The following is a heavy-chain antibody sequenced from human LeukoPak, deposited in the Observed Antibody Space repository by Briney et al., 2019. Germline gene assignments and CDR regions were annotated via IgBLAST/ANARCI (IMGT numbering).Heavy chain of an antibody. CDR2: INHSGST. Sequence: SETLSLTCTVSGGSISSYYWSWIRQPPGKGLEWIGEINHSGSTNYNPSLKSRVTISVDTSKNQFSLKLSSVTAADTAVYYCGGFGELLGTPVDYWGQGTLVTVSS. J-gene: IGHJ4*02. CDR3: GGFGELLGTPVDY. V-gene: IGHV4-34*01. D-gene: IGHD3-10*01. CDR1: GGSISSYY.